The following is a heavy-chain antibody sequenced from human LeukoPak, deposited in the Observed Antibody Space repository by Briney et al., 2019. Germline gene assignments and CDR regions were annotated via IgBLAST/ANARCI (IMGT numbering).Heavy chain of an antibody. J-gene: IGHJ6*02. CDR2: INPGDSDT. CDR3: ARYDFYYGMGV. V-gene: IGHV5-51*01. CDR1: GHSFTSYW. Sequence: GESLKISCKGSGHSFTSYWIAWVRQMPGKGLEWMGIINPGDSDTRYSPSFQGRVTISADKSISTAYLQWGSLKASDSAMYYCARYDFYYGMGVWGQGTTVTVSS.